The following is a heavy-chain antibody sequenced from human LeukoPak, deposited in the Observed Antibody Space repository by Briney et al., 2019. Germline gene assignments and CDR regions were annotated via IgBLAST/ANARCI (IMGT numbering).Heavy chain of an antibody. CDR3: ARGSRQQLSNWFDP. CDR1: GGSISSYY. Sequence: PSETLSLTCTVSGGSISSYYWSWIRQPAGKGLEWIGRIYTSGSTNYNPSLKSRVTISVDTSKNQFSLKLSSVTAADTAVYYCARGSRQQLSNWFDPWGQGTLVTVSS. J-gene: IGHJ5*02. D-gene: IGHD6-13*01. V-gene: IGHV4-4*07. CDR2: IYTSGST.